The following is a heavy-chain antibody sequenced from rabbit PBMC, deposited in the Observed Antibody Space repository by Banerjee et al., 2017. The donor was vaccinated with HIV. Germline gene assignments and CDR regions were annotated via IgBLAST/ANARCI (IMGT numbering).Heavy chain of an antibody. Sequence: EETGGDLVTPEGSLTLTCTASGFSFSSSYWICWVRQAPGQGLEWVACIYASSGGRTYYANWAKGRFTISKTSSTTATLQMTSLTAADTATYFCAGDMGTAASQFNLWGQGTLVTVS. CDR1: GFSFSSSYW. CDR2: IYASSGGRT. V-gene: IGHV1S45*01. J-gene: IGHJ4*01. CDR3: AGDMGTAASQFNL. D-gene: IGHD4-2*01.